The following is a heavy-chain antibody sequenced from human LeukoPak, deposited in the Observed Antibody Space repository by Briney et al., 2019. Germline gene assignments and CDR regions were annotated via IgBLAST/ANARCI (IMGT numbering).Heavy chain of an antibody. CDR1: GDSITTSSNY. CDR3: ARRGTSGWAYYFDF. CDR2: VYRSGSN. V-gene: IGHV4-39*01. D-gene: IGHD6-19*01. Sequence: PSETLSLTCTVSGDSITTSSNYWGWIRQLPGKGLEWIGSVYRSGSNYYSPSLNNRVSISVDTSKNQFTLNLTSVTAADTAVYYCARRGTSGWAYYFDFWGQGSLLTVSS. J-gene: IGHJ4*02.